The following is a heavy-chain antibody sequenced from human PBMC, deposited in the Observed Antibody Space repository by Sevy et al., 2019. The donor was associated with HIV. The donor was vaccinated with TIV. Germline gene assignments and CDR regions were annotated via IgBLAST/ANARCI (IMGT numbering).Heavy chain of an antibody. CDR1: GFNFAIYG. Sequence: GGSLRLSCAVSGFNFAIYGFHWVRQAPGKGLEWVANTRHDETAKYYVDSVKGRFTVSRDNSKNTVFLQMNSLTPDDNGTYYCARDGVYYGMDVWGLGTTVTVSS. CDR3: ARDGVYYGMDV. J-gene: IGHJ6*02. CDR2: TRHDETAK. V-gene: IGHV3-30*02. D-gene: IGHD3-10*01.